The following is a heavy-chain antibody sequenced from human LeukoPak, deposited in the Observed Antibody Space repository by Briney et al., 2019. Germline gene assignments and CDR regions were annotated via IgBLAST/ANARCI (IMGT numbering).Heavy chain of an antibody. CDR1: GGSISSGDYY. J-gene: IGHJ4*02. Sequence: SQTLSLTCTVSGGSISSGDYYWSWIRQPPGKGLEWIGYIYYSGSTYYNPSLKSRVTISVDTSKNQFSLKLSSVTAADTAVYYCARDGVWGSYFDYWGQGTLVTVSS. CDR3: ARDGVWGSYFDY. V-gene: IGHV4-30-4*08. CDR2: IYYSGST. D-gene: IGHD3-16*01.